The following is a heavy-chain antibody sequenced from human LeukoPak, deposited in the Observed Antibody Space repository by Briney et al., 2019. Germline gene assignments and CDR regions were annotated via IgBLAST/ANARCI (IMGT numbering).Heavy chain of an antibody. V-gene: IGHV3-21*01. Sequence: PGGSLRLSCAASGFTFSSCSMNWVRQAPGKGLEWVSSISSSSSYIYYADSVKGQFTISRDNAKNSLYLQMNSLRAEDTAVYYCARTNTEYSSGWYSFDPWGQGTLVTVSS. CDR2: ISSSSSYI. D-gene: IGHD6-19*01. CDR3: ARTNTEYSSGWYSFDP. J-gene: IGHJ5*02. CDR1: GFTFSSCS.